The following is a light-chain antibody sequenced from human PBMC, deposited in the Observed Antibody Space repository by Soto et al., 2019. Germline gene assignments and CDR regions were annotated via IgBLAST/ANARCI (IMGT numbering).Light chain of an antibody. CDR2: GAS. V-gene: IGKV3-15*01. Sequence: EIVLTQSPGTLSLSPGERATLSCRASQSVSSSYLGWYQQKPGQAPRLLIYGASTRATGIPARFSGSGSGTEFTLTISSLQSEDFAVYYCQQYNNWLTWTFGQGTKVDIK. CDR1: QSVSSSY. J-gene: IGKJ1*01. CDR3: QQYNNWLTWT.